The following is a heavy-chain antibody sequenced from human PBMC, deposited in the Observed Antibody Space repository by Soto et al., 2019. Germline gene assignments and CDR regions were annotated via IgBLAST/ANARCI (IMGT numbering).Heavy chain of an antibody. D-gene: IGHD3-22*01. CDR3: ARDGDTSGYYYFDY. V-gene: IGHV4-61*01. Sequence: QVQLQESGPGLVKPSETLSLTCTVSGGSVSSGSYYWTWMRQPPGKGLEWIGYINYRGSTSYNSSLEGRVAISVDTSKKQFSLKVSSVTAADTAVYYCARDGDTSGYYYFDYWGQGTLVTVSS. CDR1: GGSVSSGSYY. J-gene: IGHJ4*02. CDR2: INYRGST.